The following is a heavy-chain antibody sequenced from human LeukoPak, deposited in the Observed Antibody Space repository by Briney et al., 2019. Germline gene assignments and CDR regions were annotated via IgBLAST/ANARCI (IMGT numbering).Heavy chain of an antibody. V-gene: IGHV1-18*01. J-gene: IGHJ6*02. CDR2: ISAYNGNT. CDR3: ARDKDSSGWSYYYYGMDV. D-gene: IGHD6-19*01. Sequence: ASVKVSCKASGYTFTSYGISWVRQAPGQGLEWMGWISAYNGNTNYAQKLQGRVTMTTDTSTSSAYMELRSLRSDDAAVYYCARDKDSSGWSYYYYGMDVWGQGTTVTVSS. CDR1: GYTFTSYG.